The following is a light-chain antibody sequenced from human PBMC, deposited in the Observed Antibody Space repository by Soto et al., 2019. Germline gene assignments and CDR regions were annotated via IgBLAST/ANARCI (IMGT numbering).Light chain of an antibody. V-gene: IGLV2-14*03. J-gene: IGLJ1*01. CDR2: DVS. Sequence: QSVLTQPASVSGSPGQSITISCTGTISDVGGYNYVSWYQQHPGKAPKVMIYDVSDRPSGVSNRFSGSKSGNTASLTISGLRAEDEADYYCSSYSRSTTRYVFGTGTKLTVL. CDR3: SSYSRSTTRYV. CDR1: ISDVGGYNY.